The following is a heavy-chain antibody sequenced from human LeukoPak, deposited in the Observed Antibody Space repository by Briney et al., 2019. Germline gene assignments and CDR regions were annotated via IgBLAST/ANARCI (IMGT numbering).Heavy chain of an antibody. V-gene: IGHV4-59*02. CDR3: SEDYFEPFDH. Sequence: PSETLSLTRGVSCVPVSRLHGNCIRQLPGKGLEWIACLSYTGKTDYNPSLTGRATISFGTSGNQVSLTLTSVTAADTAIYYCSEDYFEPFDHWGEGILVTVAS. D-gene: IGHD2/OR15-2a*01. CDR1: CVPVSRLH. J-gene: IGHJ4*02. CDR2: LSYTGKT.